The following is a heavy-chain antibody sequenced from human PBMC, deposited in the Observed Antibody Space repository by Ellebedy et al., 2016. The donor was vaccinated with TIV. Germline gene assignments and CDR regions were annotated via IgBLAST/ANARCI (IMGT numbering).Heavy chain of an antibody. CDR2: INDRGTT. Sequence: SETLSLTXTMSGGSFSAFWWTWIRQTPGKGLEWIGEINDRGTTNYNPSLKSRVTLSVVTSTKQFSLRLTSVTAADTAVYYCARGGYSGSRDWGQGTLVTVSS. V-gene: IGHV4-34*01. D-gene: IGHD1-26*01. J-gene: IGHJ4*02. CDR1: GGSFSAFW. CDR3: ARGGYSGSRD.